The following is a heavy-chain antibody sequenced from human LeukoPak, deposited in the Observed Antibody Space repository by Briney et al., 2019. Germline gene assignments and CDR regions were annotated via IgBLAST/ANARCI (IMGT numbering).Heavy chain of an antibody. CDR2: ISFDGSNQ. CDR3: AKSHPPTVTTEEGEYLQH. CDR1: GFTFSSFG. V-gene: IGHV3-30*18. Sequence: PGRSLTLSCAASGFTFSSFGMHWARQAPGQGLEWVAVISFDGSNQYYADSVKGRFTIYRDNFKNTVYLQMNSLRAEETAVYYCAKSHPPTVTTEEGEYLQHWGQGTLVTVSS. D-gene: IGHD4-17*01. J-gene: IGHJ1*01.